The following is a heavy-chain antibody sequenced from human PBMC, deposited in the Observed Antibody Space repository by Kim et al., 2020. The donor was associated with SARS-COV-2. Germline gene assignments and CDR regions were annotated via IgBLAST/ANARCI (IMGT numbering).Heavy chain of an antibody. CDR3: ARDGSGYGDYEYGMDV. Sequence: ASVKVSCKASGYTFTSYAMHWVRQAPGQRLEWMGWINAGNGNTKYSQKFQGRVTITRDTSASTAYMELSSLRSEDTAVYYCARDGSGYGDYEYGMDVWGQGTTVTVSS. CDR1: GYTFTSYA. J-gene: IGHJ6*02. V-gene: IGHV1-3*01. D-gene: IGHD4-17*01. CDR2: INAGNGNT.